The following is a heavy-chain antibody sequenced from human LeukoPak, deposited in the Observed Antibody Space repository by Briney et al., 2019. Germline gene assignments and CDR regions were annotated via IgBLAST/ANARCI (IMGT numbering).Heavy chain of an antibody. V-gene: IGHV3-23*01. J-gene: IGHJ6*02. CDR1: GFTFSNYD. Sequence: PGGSLRLSCAASGFTFSNYDISWVRQAPGKGLEWVSAITGNGDKTYYADSVKGLFTISRDNSKNTLYLQMNSLRAEDTAVYYCARDWGTAAGPYSDYYGMDVWGQGTTVTVSS. D-gene: IGHD6-13*01. CDR3: ARDWGTAAGPYSDYYGMDV. CDR2: ITGNGDKT.